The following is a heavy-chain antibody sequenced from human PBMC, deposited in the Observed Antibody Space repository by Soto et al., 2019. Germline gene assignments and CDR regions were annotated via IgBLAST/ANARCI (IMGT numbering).Heavy chain of an antibody. CDR1: GGSISSYY. Sequence: SETLSLTCTVSGGSISSYYWSWIRQPPGKGLEWIGYIYYSGSTNYNPSLKSRVTISVDTSKNRFSLKLSSVTAVDTAVYYCARVFGAVARRADWFDPWGQGTLVTVSS. CDR2: IYYSGST. J-gene: IGHJ5*02. V-gene: IGHV4-59*01. CDR3: ARVFGAVARRADWFDP. D-gene: IGHD3-10*01.